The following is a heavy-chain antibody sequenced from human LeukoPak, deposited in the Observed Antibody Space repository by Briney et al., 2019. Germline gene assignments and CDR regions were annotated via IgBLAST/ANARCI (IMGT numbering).Heavy chain of an antibody. D-gene: IGHD2-2*03. Sequence: KPSETLSLTCTVSGGSISSGGYYWSWIRQPPGKGLEWIGYIYHSGSTYYNPSLKSRVTISVDRSKNQFSLKLSSVTAADTAVYYCARDVPTLGYCSSTSCSWAWYFDLWGRGTLVTVSS. CDR1: GGSISSGGYY. CDR2: IYHSGST. V-gene: IGHV4-30-2*01. CDR3: ARDVPTLGYCSSTSCSWAWYFDL. J-gene: IGHJ2*01.